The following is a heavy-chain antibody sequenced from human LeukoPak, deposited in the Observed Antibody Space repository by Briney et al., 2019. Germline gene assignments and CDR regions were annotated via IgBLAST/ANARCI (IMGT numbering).Heavy chain of an antibody. Sequence: ASVKVSCKASGYTFTSYGISWVRQAPGQGLEWMGWISAYDGNTNYAQKLQGRVTMTTDTSTSTAYMELRSLGSDDTAVYYCARDRAMVRGVIITFPPDYWGQGTLVTASS. D-gene: IGHD3-10*01. CDR2: ISAYDGNT. CDR1: GYTFTSYG. J-gene: IGHJ4*02. CDR3: ARDRAMVRGVIITFPPDY. V-gene: IGHV1-18*04.